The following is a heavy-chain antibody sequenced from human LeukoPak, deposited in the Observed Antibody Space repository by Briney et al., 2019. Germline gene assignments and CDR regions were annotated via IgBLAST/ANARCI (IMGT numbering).Heavy chain of an antibody. Sequence: SETLTLTCTVSGDSISSYSWTWIRQPPGKGLEWIGFISYSGSTRYNASFESRVTISIDTSNNQFSMKLTSVTAADTARYYCARVGRGVHTWGSYSFDQWGQGALVTVSS. V-gene: IGHV4-59*01. CDR2: ISYSGST. D-gene: IGHD3-16*01. J-gene: IGHJ4*02. CDR1: GDSISSYS. CDR3: ARVGRGVHTWGSYSFDQ.